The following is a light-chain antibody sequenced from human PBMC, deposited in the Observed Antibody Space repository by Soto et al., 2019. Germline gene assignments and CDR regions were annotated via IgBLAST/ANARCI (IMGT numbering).Light chain of an antibody. Sequence: EIVLTQSPGTLSLSPGERATLSCRASQSVSSSFLAWYQQKPGQAPRLLIYGASSRATGIPDRFSGSGSGTDFTLTISRLEPEDGAVYYCQQYGSSPLTFGGETQVEIK. CDR3: QQYGSSPLT. CDR1: QSVSSSF. CDR2: GAS. J-gene: IGKJ4*01. V-gene: IGKV3-20*01.